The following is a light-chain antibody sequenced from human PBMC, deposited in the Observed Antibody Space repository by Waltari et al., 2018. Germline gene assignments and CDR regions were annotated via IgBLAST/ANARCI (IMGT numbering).Light chain of an antibody. CDR1: QSVSGH. V-gene: IGKV3-15*01. Sequence: EIVMTQYPGTLSVSPGERATLSCRAGQSVSGHLAWYQHKPGQAPRLLMYGASTRATGIPVRFSGSGSGTEVTLTISSLQSEDFAVYFCQQYDVWPLTFGGGTKVEIK. J-gene: IGKJ4*01. CDR2: GAS. CDR3: QQYDVWPLT.